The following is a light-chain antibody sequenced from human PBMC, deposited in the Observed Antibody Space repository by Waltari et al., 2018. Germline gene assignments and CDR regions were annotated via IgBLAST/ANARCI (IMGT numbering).Light chain of an antibody. Sequence: DIQMTQSPSTLSASVGDRVTITCRASQSISTWLAWYQQKPGKAPKLLIYTASSLESGVPSRFRGSGSGTEFTLTISSLQPDDFATYYCQQYNSYSLTFGPGTKVDIK. CDR3: QQYNSYSLT. J-gene: IGKJ3*01. V-gene: IGKV1-5*03. CDR2: TAS. CDR1: QSISTW.